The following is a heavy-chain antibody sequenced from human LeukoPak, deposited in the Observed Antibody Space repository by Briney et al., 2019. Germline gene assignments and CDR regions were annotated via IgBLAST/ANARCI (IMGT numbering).Heavy chain of an antibody. Sequence: SETLSLTCTISGDSISNYYWSWIRQPPGKGLEWIGYISYSGSTNYNTSLKRRATISVDTSKKQFSLKASSVTAADTAVYYYARVGRGDYVWGSYSFDYWGQGTLVTVSS. CDR3: ARVGRGDYVWGSYSFDY. J-gene: IGHJ4*02. V-gene: IGHV4-59*01. CDR1: GDSISNYY. D-gene: IGHD3-16*01. CDR2: ISYSGST.